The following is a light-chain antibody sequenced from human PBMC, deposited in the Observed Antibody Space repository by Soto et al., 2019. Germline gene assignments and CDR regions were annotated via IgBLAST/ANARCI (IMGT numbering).Light chain of an antibody. Sequence: DIQMTQSPSSLSASVGDRVTITCQASQDISNYSNWYQQKPGKAPKLLIYDASNLETGVPSRFSGSGSGTDFTFTISSLQPEDIATYYCQQYDNLLFTFGPGTKVDIK. J-gene: IGKJ3*01. CDR3: QQYDNLLFT. CDR2: DAS. V-gene: IGKV1-33*01. CDR1: QDISNY.